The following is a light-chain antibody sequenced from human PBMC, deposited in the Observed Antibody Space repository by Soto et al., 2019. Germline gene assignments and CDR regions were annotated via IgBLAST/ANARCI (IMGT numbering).Light chain of an antibody. J-gene: IGLJ3*02. CDR1: TGAVTSAYY. V-gene: IGLV7-43*01. CDR2: STS. Sequence: QTVVTQEPSLTVSPGGTVTLTYASSTGAVTSAYYPHWFQQEPGQAPRPLISSTSNKHSWTPARFSGSLLGDKAALIVSDVQPEDEADYYCLLFSGGAGVFGGGTQLTVL. CDR3: LLFSGGAGV.